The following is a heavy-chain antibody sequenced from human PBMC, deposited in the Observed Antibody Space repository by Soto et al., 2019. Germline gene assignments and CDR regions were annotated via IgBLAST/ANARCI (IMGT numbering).Heavy chain of an antibody. D-gene: IGHD1-26*01. V-gene: IGHV3-21*01. CDR2: ISSSSSYI. Sequence: EVQLVESGGGLVKPGGSLRLSCAASGFTFSSYSMNWVRQAPGKGLEWVSSISSSSSYIYYADSVKGRFTISRDNAKNSLYLQMNSLRAEYTAVYYCASFSGGGSMDVWGQGTTVTVSS. J-gene: IGHJ6*02. CDR3: ASFSGGGSMDV. CDR1: GFTFSSYS.